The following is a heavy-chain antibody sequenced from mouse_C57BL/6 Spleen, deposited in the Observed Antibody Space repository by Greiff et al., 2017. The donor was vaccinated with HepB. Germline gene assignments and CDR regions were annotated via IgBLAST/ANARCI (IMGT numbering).Heavy chain of an antibody. Sequence: EVQGVESGGGLVKPGGSLKLSCAASGFTFSSYAMSWVRQTPEKRLEWVATISDGGSYTYYPDNVKGRFTISRDNAKNNLYLQMSHLKSEDTAMYYCARVKDYYGSSPYYAMDYWGQGTSVTVSS. D-gene: IGHD1-1*01. V-gene: IGHV5-4*01. CDR2: ISDGGSYT. J-gene: IGHJ4*01. CDR3: ARVKDYYGSSPYYAMDY. CDR1: GFTFSSYA.